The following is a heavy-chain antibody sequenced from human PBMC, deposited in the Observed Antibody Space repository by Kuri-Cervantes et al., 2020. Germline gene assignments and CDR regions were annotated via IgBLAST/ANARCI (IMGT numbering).Heavy chain of an antibody. V-gene: IGHV3-48*01. Sequence: GGSLRLSCGASGFTFSYYSMNWVRQAPGKGLEWISYINNVSSIMYYADSVKGRFTISRDNSKNTLYLQMNSLRVEDTGVYFCARDFTSSGSFFDYWGKGTLVTVSS. CDR2: INNVSSIM. D-gene: IGHD3-22*01. CDR1: GFTFSYYS. J-gene: IGHJ4*02. CDR3: ARDFTSSGSFFDY.